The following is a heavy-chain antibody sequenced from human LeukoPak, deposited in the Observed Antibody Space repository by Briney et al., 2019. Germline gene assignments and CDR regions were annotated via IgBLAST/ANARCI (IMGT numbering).Heavy chain of an antibody. CDR1: GGSISSYY. J-gene: IGHJ4*02. D-gene: IGHD5-12*01. V-gene: IGHV4-59*12. CDR2: IYNSGST. Sequence: SETLSLTCTVSGGSISSYYWSWIRQPAGKGLEWIGYIYNSGSTNYNPSLKSRVTISVDRSKNQFSLKLSSVTAADTAVYYCARFGYSGYSFDYWGQGPLVTVSS. CDR3: ARFGYSGYSFDY.